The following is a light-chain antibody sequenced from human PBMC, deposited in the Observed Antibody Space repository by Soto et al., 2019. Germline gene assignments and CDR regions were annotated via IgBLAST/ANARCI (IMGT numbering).Light chain of an antibody. V-gene: IGKV1-5*01. CDR3: QQYHRYPT. Sequence: DIQMTQSPSTLSASVGDRVTITCRASQSINAWLAWYQQKPGKAPKLLIYDVSTLDSGVPSRFSGSASGTEFTLIISYLESDDFATYYCQQYHRYPTFGQGT. CDR1: QSINAW. CDR2: DVS. J-gene: IGKJ1*01.